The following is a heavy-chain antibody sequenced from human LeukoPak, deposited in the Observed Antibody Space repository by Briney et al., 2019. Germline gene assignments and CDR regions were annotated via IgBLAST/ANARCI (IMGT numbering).Heavy chain of an antibody. CDR2: IYTSGST. Sequence: PSETLSLTCTVSGGSISSYYWRWIRQPAGKGLEWIGRIYTSGSTNYNPSLKSRVTMSVDTSKTQLSLKLSSVTAADTAVYYCARDRYSSGWYEYWGQGTLVTVSS. J-gene: IGHJ4*02. CDR3: ARDRYSSGWYEY. V-gene: IGHV4-4*07. CDR1: GGSISSYY. D-gene: IGHD6-19*01.